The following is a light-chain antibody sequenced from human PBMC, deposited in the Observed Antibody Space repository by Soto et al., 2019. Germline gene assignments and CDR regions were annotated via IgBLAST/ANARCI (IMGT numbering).Light chain of an antibody. J-gene: IGKJ2*01. Sequence: DIQLTQSPSFLSASVGDRVTITCRASQGISSYLAWYQQRPGRAPKLLIYAASTLQSGVPSRFSGSGSGTEFTLTISSLQPEDFATYYCQHLKSYPYTFGQGTELGIK. CDR2: AAS. V-gene: IGKV1-9*01. CDR3: QHLKSYPYT. CDR1: QGISSY.